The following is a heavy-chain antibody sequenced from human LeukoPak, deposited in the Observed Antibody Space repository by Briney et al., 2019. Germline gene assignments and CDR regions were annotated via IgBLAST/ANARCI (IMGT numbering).Heavy chain of an antibody. CDR2: IYYIGST. D-gene: IGHD1-26*01. CDR3: ARVVGATGSSDY. V-gene: IGHV4-59*01. J-gene: IGHJ4*02. Sequence: SETLSLACTVSGGSISSDYWSWIRQPPGKGLEWIGYIYYIGSTNYNPSLKSRITISVDTSKSHFSLKLSSVTAADTAVYYCARVVGATGSSDYWGQGTLVTVSS. CDR1: GGSISSDY.